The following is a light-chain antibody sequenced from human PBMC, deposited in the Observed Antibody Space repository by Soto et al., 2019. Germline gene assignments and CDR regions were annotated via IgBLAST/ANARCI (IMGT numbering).Light chain of an antibody. Sequence: EIVLTQSPATLSLSPGERATLSCRASQSISSYLAWYQQKPGQAPRLLIYDASKRATGIPARFSGRESGTDFTLTISSLEPEDFAVYYCQQRRSWPLTFGGGTKVEFK. V-gene: IGKV3-11*01. CDR2: DAS. CDR3: QQRRSWPLT. J-gene: IGKJ4*01. CDR1: QSISSY.